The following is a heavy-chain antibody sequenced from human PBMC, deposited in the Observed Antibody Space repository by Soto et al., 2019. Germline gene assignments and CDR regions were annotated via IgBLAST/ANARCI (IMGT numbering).Heavy chain of an antibody. Sequence: PGGSLRLSCAASGFTFSSYAMSWVRQAPGKGLEWVSAISGSGGSTYYADSVKGRFTISRDNSKNTLYLQMNSLRAEDTAVYYCAKDFLYYGSSGFHSALFDYWGQGTLVTVSS. CDR1: GFTFSSYA. CDR2: ISGSGGST. V-gene: IGHV3-23*01. CDR3: AKDFLYYGSSGFHSALFDY. D-gene: IGHD3-22*01. J-gene: IGHJ4*02.